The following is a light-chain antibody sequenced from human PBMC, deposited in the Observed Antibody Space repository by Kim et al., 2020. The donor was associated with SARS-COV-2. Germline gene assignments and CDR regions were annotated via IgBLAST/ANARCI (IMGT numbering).Light chain of an antibody. CDR2: YDS. CDR3: QVWDSSSDRV. V-gene: IGLV3-21*04. J-gene: IGLJ2*01. Sequence: VAPGKTARITCGGNNIGSKSVHWYQQKPGQAPVLVIYYDSDRPSGIPERISGSNSGNTATLTISRVEAGDEADYYCQVWDSSSDRVFGGGTQLTV. CDR1: NIGSKS.